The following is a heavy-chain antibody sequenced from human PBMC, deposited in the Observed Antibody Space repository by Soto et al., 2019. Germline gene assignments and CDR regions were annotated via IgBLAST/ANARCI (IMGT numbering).Heavy chain of an antibody. CDR3: AREGGSSSGLPDY. CDR1: GGTFSSYA. D-gene: IGHD6-6*01. CDR2: IIPICGTA. J-gene: IGHJ4*02. Sequence: QVQLVQSGAEVKKPGSSVKVSCKASGGTFSSYAISWVRQAPGQGLEWMGGIIPICGTANYAQKFQGRVTITADESTSTASMELSSLRSEHTAVYDCAREGGSSSGLPDYWGKGNLVTVS. V-gene: IGHV1-69*01.